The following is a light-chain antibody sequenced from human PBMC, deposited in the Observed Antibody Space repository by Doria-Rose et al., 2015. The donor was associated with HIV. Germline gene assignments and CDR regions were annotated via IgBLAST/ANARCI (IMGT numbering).Light chain of an antibody. J-gene: IGKJ3*01. Sequence: DIRVTQSPESLGMSLGERATLNCKSNQSLLYTSKHYLAWYQQKPGQPPKLLIYWASTRQSVVPARFSGSGSATDFTLTISSLEAEDVAVYYCQQYYDTPSFGPGTTVDIK. CDR1: QSLLYTSKHY. V-gene: IGKV4-1*01. CDR2: WAS. CDR3: QQYYDTPS.